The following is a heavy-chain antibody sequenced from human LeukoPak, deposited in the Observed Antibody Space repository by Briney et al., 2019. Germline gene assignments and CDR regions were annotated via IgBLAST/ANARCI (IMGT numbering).Heavy chain of an antibody. Sequence: GGSLRLSCAASGFTFSSYGMHWVRQPPGKGLEWVAFIRYDGSNKYYADSVKGRFTNSRDNSKNTLYLQMNSRRAEDTAVDYCAKDSDTAMDFDYWGQGTLVTVSS. V-gene: IGHV3-30*02. CDR3: AKDSDTAMDFDY. CDR1: GFTFSSYG. D-gene: IGHD5-18*01. J-gene: IGHJ4*02. CDR2: IRYDGSNK.